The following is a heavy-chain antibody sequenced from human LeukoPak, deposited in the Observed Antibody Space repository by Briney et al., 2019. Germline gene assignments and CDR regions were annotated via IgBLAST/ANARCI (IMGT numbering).Heavy chain of an antibody. CDR1: GGSISGDSYY. V-gene: IGHV4-39*01. D-gene: IGHD3-10*01. CDR3: ARRVPSGSGSYDFDY. Sequence: PSETLSLTCTVSGGSISGDSYYWGWIRQPPGKGLEWIGSINYSGTTYYNPSLKSRVTISVDTSKNQFSLKVNSVTAADTAVYYCARRVPSGSGSYDFDYWGQGTLVTVSS. CDR2: INYSGTT. J-gene: IGHJ4*02.